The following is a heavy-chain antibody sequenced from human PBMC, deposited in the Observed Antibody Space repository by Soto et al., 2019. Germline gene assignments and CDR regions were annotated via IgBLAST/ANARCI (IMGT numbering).Heavy chain of an antibody. Sequence: GASVKVSCKAPGYTFSNYGFTWVRQAPGQGPEWMGWTYNGNTRYAQKFQGRVTMTTEASTSTAYMDLRSLTSDDTAVYYCARESSGWPPFYWGQGTPVTVSS. CDR1: GYTFSNYG. D-gene: IGHD6-19*01. CDR2: TYNGNT. V-gene: IGHV1-18*01. J-gene: IGHJ4*02. CDR3: ARESSGWPPFY.